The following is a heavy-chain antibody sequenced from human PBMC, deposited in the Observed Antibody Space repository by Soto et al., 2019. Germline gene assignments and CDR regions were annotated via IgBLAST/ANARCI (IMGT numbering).Heavy chain of an antibody. CDR3: AKRPFTWYLVLYF. V-gene: IGHV3-23*01. D-gene: IGHD6-6*01. Sequence: EVQLLESGGGLVQPGGSLRLSGAASGFTFSNYAMTRVRQAPGKGLEWVSDINGDGGGNGGSTYYADSVNGRFTISRHNSTNTLYLHMNTLRVEDTAVYYCAKRPFTWYLVLYFWCQGDLVTVSS. CDR1: GFTFSNYA. CDR2: INGDGGGNGGST. J-gene: IGHJ4*02.